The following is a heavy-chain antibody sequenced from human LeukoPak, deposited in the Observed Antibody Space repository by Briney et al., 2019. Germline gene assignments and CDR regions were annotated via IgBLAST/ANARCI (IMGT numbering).Heavy chain of an antibody. J-gene: IGHJ6*02. CDR3: ARLHYYYYGMDV. Sequence: GGSLRLSCAASGFTFSSYGMHWVRQAPGKGLEWVSYISSSSSTIYYADSVKGRFTISRDNAKNSLYLQMNSLRDEDTAVYYCARLHYYYYGMDVWGQGTTVTVSS. CDR1: GFTFSSYG. D-gene: IGHD5-18*01. CDR2: ISSSSSTI. V-gene: IGHV3-48*02.